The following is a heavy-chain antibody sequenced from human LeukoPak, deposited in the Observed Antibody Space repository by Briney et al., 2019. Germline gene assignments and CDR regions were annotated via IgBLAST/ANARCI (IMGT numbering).Heavy chain of an antibody. Sequence: PSETLSLTCAVYGGSFSGYYWSWIRQPPGKGLEWIGEINHSGSTNYNPSLKSRVTISVDTSKNQFSLKLSSVTAADTAVYYCARRSWYYGDYWAFDYWGQGTLVTVSS. V-gene: IGHV4-34*01. J-gene: IGHJ4*02. CDR2: INHSGST. CDR3: ARRSWYYGDYWAFDY. CDR1: GGSFSGYY. D-gene: IGHD4-17*01.